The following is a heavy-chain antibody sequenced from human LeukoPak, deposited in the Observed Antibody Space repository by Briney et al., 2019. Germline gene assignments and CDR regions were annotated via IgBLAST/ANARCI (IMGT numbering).Heavy chain of an antibody. J-gene: IGHJ3*02. CDR2: IWYDGSKK. V-gene: IGHV3-33*08. CDR1: GFTFSSYG. CDR3: ARGRNYDSSAYVFDI. D-gene: IGHD3-22*01. Sequence: GGSLRLSCAASGFTFSSYGMHWVRQAQGKGLEWVPVIWYDGSKKYYADSVKGRFTISRDNSKNALYLQMNSLRAEDTAVYYCARGRNYDSSAYVFDIWGQGTTVTVSS.